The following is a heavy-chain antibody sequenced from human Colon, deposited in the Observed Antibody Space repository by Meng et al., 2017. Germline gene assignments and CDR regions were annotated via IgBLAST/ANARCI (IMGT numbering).Heavy chain of an antibody. J-gene: IGHJ5*02. CDR1: GGSFSVYY. CDR3: ARGRYSGYLP. CDR2: INHSGST. V-gene: IGHV4-34*01. Sequence: QVKLKQLGAGVLKPSETLSLTSAFYGGSFSVYYWSWIRQPPGKGLEWIGEINHSGSTNYNPSLKSRVTISVDTSKNQFSLKLSSVTAADTAVYYCARGRYSGYLPWGQGTLVTVSS. D-gene: IGHD5-12*01.